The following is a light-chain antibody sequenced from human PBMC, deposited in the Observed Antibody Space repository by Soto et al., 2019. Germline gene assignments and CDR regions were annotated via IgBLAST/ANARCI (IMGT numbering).Light chain of an antibody. CDR1: QSLSST. CDR2: GAS. V-gene: IGKV3-15*01. CDR3: QQRSNWLIT. J-gene: IGKJ5*01. Sequence: VVMTQSPGTLSLSPWEAATLSCRASQSLSSTVAWYQQKPGQAPRLLIYGASTRATGTPARFSGSGSGTEFTLTISSLQSEDFAVYYCQQRSNWLITFGQGTRLEIK.